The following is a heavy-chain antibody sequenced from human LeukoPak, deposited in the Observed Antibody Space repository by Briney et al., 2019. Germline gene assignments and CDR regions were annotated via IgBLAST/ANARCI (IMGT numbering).Heavy chain of an antibody. D-gene: IGHD3-22*01. CDR1: GGSISSGDYY. J-gene: IGHJ4*02. V-gene: IGHV4-30-4*01. CDR3: ARGMIGKYYFDY. CDR2: IYYSGST. Sequence: SETLSLTCTVPGGSISSGDYYWSWIRQPPGKGLEWIGYIYYSGSTYYNPSLKSRVTISVDTSKNQFSLKLSSVTAADTAVYYCARGMIGKYYFDYWGQGTLVTVSS.